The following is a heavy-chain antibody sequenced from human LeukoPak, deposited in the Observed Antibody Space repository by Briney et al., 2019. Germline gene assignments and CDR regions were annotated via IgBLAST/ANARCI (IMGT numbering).Heavy chain of an antibody. J-gene: IGHJ4*02. Sequence: ASVTLSFKASGYTFTGYYMHWVRQAPAQGLERMALSNPNSGGTYYAQNFHDRITMTRDTSISTAYMELSRLRSDDTAIYYCARANALYCSSTSCLFDYWGQGTLVTVSS. V-gene: IGHV1-2*02. D-gene: IGHD2-2*01. CDR2: SNPNSGGT. CDR3: ARANALYCSSTSCLFDY. CDR1: GYTFTGYY.